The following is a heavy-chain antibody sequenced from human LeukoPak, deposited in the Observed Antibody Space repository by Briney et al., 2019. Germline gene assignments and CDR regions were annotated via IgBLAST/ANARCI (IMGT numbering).Heavy chain of an antibody. Sequence: SETLSLTCTVSGGSISSYYWSWIRQPPGKGLEWIGYIYYSGSTNYNPSLKSRVTISVDRSKNQFSLQLSSVTAADTAVYYCARAGDLVVVAMGAFDIWGQGTMVTVSS. CDR1: GGSISSYY. CDR3: ARAGDLVVVAMGAFDI. V-gene: IGHV4-59*12. J-gene: IGHJ3*02. CDR2: IYYSGST. D-gene: IGHD2-15*01.